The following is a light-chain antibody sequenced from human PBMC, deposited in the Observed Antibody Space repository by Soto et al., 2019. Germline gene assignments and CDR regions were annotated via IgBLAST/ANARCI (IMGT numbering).Light chain of an antibody. Sequence: DIQMTQSPSTLSASVGDRVTITCRASQSISSWLAWYQQKPGKAPKLLIYKASSLESGVPSRFSGSGSGTEFTLTISSLQPDVSATYYCQQYNSYSWTFGQGTKVEIK. CDR2: KAS. CDR1: QSISSW. V-gene: IGKV1-5*03. CDR3: QQYNSYSWT. J-gene: IGKJ1*01.